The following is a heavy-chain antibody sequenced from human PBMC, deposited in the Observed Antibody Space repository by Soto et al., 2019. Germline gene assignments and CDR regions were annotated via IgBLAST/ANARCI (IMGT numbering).Heavy chain of an antibody. V-gene: IGHV3-30-3*01. CDR1: GFTFSSHT. CDR3: AREGDAYNYAFSH. D-gene: IGHD5-12*01. J-gene: IGHJ4*02. CDR2: VAYDENYK. Sequence: QVQLVESGGCVVQPGRSLRLSCAASGFTFSSHTMHWVRQAPGKGLEWVAVVAYDENYKYYADSVRGRFTISRDNSKNTLYLQLESLRPEDTAVYYCAREGDAYNYAFSHWGQGTLVTVSA.